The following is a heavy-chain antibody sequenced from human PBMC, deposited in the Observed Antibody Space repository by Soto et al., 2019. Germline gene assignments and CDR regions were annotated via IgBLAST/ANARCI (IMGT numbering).Heavy chain of an antibody. CDR2: MYSGGSI. D-gene: IGHD4-17*01. Sequence: HPGGSLRLSCAAFGFTVSGSYMTWVRQAPGKGLEWVSVMYSGGSIYYADSVKGRFTVSRDTSKNTLYLQMNNLRAEDTAVYYCTRDSSPTVTADSWGQGTLVTVSS. CDR3: TRDSSPTVTADS. CDR1: GFTVSGSY. J-gene: IGHJ4*02. V-gene: IGHV3-66*01.